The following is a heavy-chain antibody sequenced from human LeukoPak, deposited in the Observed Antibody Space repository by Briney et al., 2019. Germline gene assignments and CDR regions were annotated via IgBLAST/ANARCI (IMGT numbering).Heavy chain of an antibody. V-gene: IGHV1-18*01. D-gene: IGHD2-2*01. J-gene: IGHJ4*02. CDR2: ISAYNGNT. CDR1: GYTFTSYG. CDR3: AREAFVVPAAIGSFDY. Sequence: ASVTVSCKASGYTFTSYGISWVRQAPGQGLEWMGWISAYNGNTNYAQKLQGRVTMTTDTSTSTAYMELRSLRSDDTAVYYCAREAFVVPAAIGSFDYWGQGTLVTVSS.